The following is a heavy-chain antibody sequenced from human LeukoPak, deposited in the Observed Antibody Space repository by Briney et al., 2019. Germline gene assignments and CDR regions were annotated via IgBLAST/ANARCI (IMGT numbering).Heavy chain of an antibody. D-gene: IGHD3-22*01. CDR2: RHHSEST. J-gene: IGHJ4*02. CDR1: GYSITTTYW. V-gene: IGHV4-38-2*01. CDR3: ARVGGHDSTGHYSVDY. Sequence: SETLSLTCAVSGYSITTTYWWGWLRQTPGRGLEWIGRRHHSESTSYNPSLKTRVTIPVDTSKHRFSLRLNSVTAADTPVYYFARVGGHDSTGHYSVDYWGQGTLVTASS.